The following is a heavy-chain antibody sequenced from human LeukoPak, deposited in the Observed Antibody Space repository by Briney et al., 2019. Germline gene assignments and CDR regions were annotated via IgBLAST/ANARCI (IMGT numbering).Heavy chain of an antibody. Sequence: SETLSLTCTVSGGSISSYYWSWIRQPPGKGLEWIGYIYYSGSTNYNPSLKSRVTISVDTSKNQFSLKLSSVTAADTAVYYCARAQGFPYYYGSGSSPFFFDYWGQGTLVTVSS. CDR1: GGSISSYY. J-gene: IGHJ4*02. V-gene: IGHV4-59*01. CDR3: ARAQGFPYYYGSGSSPFFFDY. D-gene: IGHD3-10*01. CDR2: IYYSGST.